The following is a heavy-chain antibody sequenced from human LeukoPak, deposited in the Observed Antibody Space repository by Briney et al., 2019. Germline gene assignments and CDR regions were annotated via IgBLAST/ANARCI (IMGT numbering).Heavy chain of an antibody. Sequence: QTGGSLRLSCAASGFTFSNYWMSWVRQAPGKGLKWVASIKQDESEKYYVDSVKGRFTISRDNAKNSLYLQMNSLRAEDTAVYYCARDSRWYNYWGQGTLVTVSS. V-gene: IGHV3-7*05. D-gene: IGHD4-23*01. CDR2: IKQDESEK. CDR1: GFTFSNYW. J-gene: IGHJ4*02. CDR3: ARDSRWYNY.